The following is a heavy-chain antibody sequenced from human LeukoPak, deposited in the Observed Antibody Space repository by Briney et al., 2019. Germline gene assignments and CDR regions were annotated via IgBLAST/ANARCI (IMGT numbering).Heavy chain of an antibody. CDR3: ARSDGGGIVVVTA. CDR1: GFTFSSYS. V-gene: IGHV3-48*01. D-gene: IGHD2-21*02. J-gene: IGHJ4*02. CDR2: ISSSSSTI. Sequence: RGSLRLSCAASGFTFSSYSMNWVRQAPGKGLDWVSYISSSSSTIYYADSVKGRFTISRDNAKNSLYLQMNSLRAEDTAVYYCARSDGGGIVVVTAWGQGTLVTVSS.